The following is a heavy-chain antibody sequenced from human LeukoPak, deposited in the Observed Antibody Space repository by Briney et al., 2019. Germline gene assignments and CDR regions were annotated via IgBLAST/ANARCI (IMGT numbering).Heavy chain of an antibody. V-gene: IGHV4-59*01. J-gene: IGHJ4*02. CDR1: SGSIDRYF. D-gene: IGHD5-18*01. Sequence: SEALSLTCTGSSGSIDRYFLSGIRQPPGKGLEGIGDIYYVGSTDYNPSRQCRVTISVDTSKNQVSLMLRSVTAADSDVYYCASGLYSYGYVSFDFWGQGTLVTVSS. CDR3: ASGLYSYGYVSFDF. CDR2: IYYVGST.